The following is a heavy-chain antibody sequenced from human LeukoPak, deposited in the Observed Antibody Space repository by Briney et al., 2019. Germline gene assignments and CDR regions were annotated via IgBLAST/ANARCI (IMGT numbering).Heavy chain of an antibody. D-gene: IGHD2-15*01. CDR1: GFTFSTFA. CDR2: INSDGSIT. CDR3: GRETSGGFDY. J-gene: IGHJ4*02. Sequence: GGSLRLSCAASGFTFSTFAMSWVRQAPGKGLVWVSRINSDGSITGNADFVKGRFTISRDNAKNTLYLQMNSLRAEDTAVYYCGRETSGGFDYWGQGTLVTVSS. V-gene: IGHV3-74*01.